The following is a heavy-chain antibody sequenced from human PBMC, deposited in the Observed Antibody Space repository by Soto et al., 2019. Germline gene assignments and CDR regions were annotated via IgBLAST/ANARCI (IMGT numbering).Heavy chain of an antibody. V-gene: IGHV3-48*02. Sequence: GGSLRLSCAASGFTFSSYSMNWVRQAPGKGLEWVSYISSSSSTIYYADSVKGRFTISRDNAKNPLYLQMNSLRDEDTAVYYCARYAGGGYDYDAFDIWGQGTMVTVSS. CDR1: GFTFSSYS. J-gene: IGHJ3*02. CDR2: ISSSSSTI. D-gene: IGHD5-12*01. CDR3: ARYAGGGYDYDAFDI.